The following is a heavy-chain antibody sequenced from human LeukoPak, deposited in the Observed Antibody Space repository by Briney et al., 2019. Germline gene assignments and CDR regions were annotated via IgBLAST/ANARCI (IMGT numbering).Heavy chain of an antibody. CDR1: GGSISSHY. D-gene: IGHD3-22*01. CDR2: IYYSGST. Sequence: PSETLSLTCTVSGGSISSHYWSWIRQPPGKGLEWIGYIYYSGSTNYNPSLKSRVTISVDMSKNQFSLKLSSVTAADTAVYYCARGGYYDSSGYYIDAFDIWGQGTMVTVSS. V-gene: IGHV4-59*11. J-gene: IGHJ3*02. CDR3: ARGGYYDSSGYYIDAFDI.